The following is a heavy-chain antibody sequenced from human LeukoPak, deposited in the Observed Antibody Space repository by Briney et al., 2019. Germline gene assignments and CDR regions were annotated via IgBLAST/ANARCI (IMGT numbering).Heavy chain of an antibody. J-gene: IGHJ4*02. V-gene: IGHV4-59*01. CDR1: GGSISTYY. Sequence: PSETLSLTCTVSGGSISTYYWSWIRQPPGKGLEWIGYIYYSGSTNYNPSLESRVTISVDTSKNQFSLKLSSVTAADTAVYYCARGIEYWGQGTLVTVSS. CDR2: IYYSGST. CDR3: ARGIEY.